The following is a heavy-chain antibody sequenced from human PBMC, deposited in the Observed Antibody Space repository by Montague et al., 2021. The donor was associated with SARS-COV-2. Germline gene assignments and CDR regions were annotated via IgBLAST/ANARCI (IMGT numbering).Heavy chain of an antibody. CDR3: VHSYADYLFDY. J-gene: IGHJ4*02. Sequence: PALVKPTQTLTLTCSFSGFSLRTSGVGVGWIRQPPGKALEWLAVIYWDDDKRYSPSLKSRLTITKDTSKNQVVLTMTNMDPVDTATYYCVHSYADYLFDYWGQGTLVNVSS. CDR2: IYWDDDK. V-gene: IGHV2-5*02. CDR1: GFSLRTSGVG. D-gene: IGHD4/OR15-4a*01.